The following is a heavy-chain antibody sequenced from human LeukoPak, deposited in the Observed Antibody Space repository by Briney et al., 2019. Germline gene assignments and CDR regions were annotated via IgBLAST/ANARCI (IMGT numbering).Heavy chain of an antibody. Sequence: SETLSLTCTVSGGSISSSSYYWGWIRQPPGKGLEWIGSIYYSGSTYYNPSLKSRVTISVDTSKNQFSLKLSSVTAADTAVCYCARLHYDSSGYYYYGMDVWGQGTTVTVSS. V-gene: IGHV4-39*01. D-gene: IGHD3-22*01. CDR3: ARLHYDSSGYYYYGMDV. J-gene: IGHJ6*02. CDR1: GGSISSSSYY. CDR2: IYYSGST.